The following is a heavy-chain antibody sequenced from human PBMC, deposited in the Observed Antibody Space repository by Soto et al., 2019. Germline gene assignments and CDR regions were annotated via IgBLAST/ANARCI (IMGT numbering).Heavy chain of an antibody. CDR3: AKARCSTTNCYVPDY. V-gene: IGHV3-23*01. J-gene: IGHJ4*02. CDR2: ISGSGASP. CDR1: GFTFSTYT. D-gene: IGHD2-2*01. Sequence: GGSLILSCAASGFTFSTYTMSWVRRAPGKGLEWVSAISGSGASPSYADSVQGRFTISRDNPKRTLYLQMNNLRAEDTAVYYCAKARCSTTNCYVPDYWGQGTLVTVSS.